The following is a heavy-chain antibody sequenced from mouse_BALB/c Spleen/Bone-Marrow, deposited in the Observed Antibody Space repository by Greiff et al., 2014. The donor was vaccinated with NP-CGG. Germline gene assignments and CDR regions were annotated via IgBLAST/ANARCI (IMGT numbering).Heavy chain of an antibody. CDR2: IDPYSGGT. J-gene: IGHJ4*01. Sequence: LVESGPELEKPGASVRISCKASGYSFTGYNINWVRQSNGKSLEWIGYIDPYSGGTSYNQRFKDRATLTVDKSSSTAYMQLKSLTSEDSAVYYCARSLLRRDALDYWGQGTSVIVSS. CDR1: GYSFTGYN. CDR3: ARSLLRRDALDY. D-gene: IGHD2-12*01. V-gene: IGHV1S135*01.